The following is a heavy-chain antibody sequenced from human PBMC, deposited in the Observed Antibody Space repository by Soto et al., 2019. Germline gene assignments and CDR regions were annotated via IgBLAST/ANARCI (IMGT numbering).Heavy chain of an antibody. Sequence: ASVKVSCKASGYTFTGYYMHWRRQTPGQGLEWMGWINPNSGSTSYAQKFQGRVTMTRDTSTSTVYMALSRLRAADTDVCYCERAPHGEGPSYYSSARAFWGKGTTVTVSS. D-gene: IGHD2-21*01. V-gene: IGHV1-46*01. CDR3: ERAPHGEGPSYYSSARAF. CDR2: INPNSGST. J-gene: IGHJ6*04. CDR1: GYTFTGYY.